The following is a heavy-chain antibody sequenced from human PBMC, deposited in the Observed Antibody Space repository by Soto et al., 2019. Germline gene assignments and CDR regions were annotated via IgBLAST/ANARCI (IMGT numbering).Heavy chain of an antibody. CDR1: GYTFTGYY. CDR2: INPNSGGT. D-gene: IGHD3-3*01. CDR3: SRDLFSDRFSDYSYY. Sequence: QVQLVQSGAEVKKPGASVKVSCKASGYTFTGYYMHWVRQAPGQGLEWMGWINPNSGGTNYAQKFQGWVTMTRHTSISTAHMELSRQRSDDTAVYYCSRDLFSDRFSDYSYYWGQGTLVTVSS. V-gene: IGHV1-2*04. J-gene: IGHJ4*02.